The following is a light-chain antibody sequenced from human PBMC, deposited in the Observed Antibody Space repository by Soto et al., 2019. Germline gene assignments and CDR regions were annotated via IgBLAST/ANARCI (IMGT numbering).Light chain of an antibody. J-gene: IGLJ1*01. V-gene: IGLV1-44*01. CDR1: SSNIGSNT. Sequence: QSVLTQPPSASGTPGQRVTISCSGSSSNIGSNTVNWYQQLPGTAPKLLIYSNNQRPSGVPDRFSGSKSGTSASLAISGLRSDDEADYYCAAWDDSLNGRVFGTGTKVTVL. CDR2: SNN. CDR3: AAWDDSLNGRV.